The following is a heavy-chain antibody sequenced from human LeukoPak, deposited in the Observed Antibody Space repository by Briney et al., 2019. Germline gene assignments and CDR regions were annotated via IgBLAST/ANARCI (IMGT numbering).Heavy chain of an antibody. CDR2: MSPDSGYT. J-gene: IGHJ5*02. CDR1: GYTFTSYG. Sequence: ASVKVSCKASGYTFTSYGISWVRQASGQGLEWMGWMSPDSGYTGYSQKFQGRVSITRDTSIGTAYLELSSLRSDDTAVYYCARNPYETGHFDPWGQGTLVTVSS. D-gene: IGHD3-3*01. CDR3: ARNPYETGHFDP. V-gene: IGHV1-8*03.